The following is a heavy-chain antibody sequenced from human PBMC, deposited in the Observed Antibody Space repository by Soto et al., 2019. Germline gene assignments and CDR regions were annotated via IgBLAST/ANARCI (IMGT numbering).Heavy chain of an antibody. V-gene: IGHV1-69*02. J-gene: IGHJ3*02. CDR2: TIPLLNVA. CDR1: GGTFSTST. CDR3: ARPSGYGHGWGDLGYDPFDI. Sequence: GASVKVSCKASGGTFSTSTFTWVRQAPGQGLEWMGRTIPLLNVADYAQDFRGRLTITADKSTSTTYMELTSLTSKDTAVYYCARPSGYGHGWGDLGYDPFDIWGQGTMVTVSS. D-gene: IGHD5-18*01.